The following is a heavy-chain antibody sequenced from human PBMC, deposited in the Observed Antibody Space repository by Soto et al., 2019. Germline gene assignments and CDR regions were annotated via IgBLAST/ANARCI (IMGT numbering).Heavy chain of an antibody. J-gene: IGHJ6*02. V-gene: IGHV1-2*02. CDR3: AREGLNYVGDYYYGMDV. D-gene: IGHD1-7*01. CDR2: INPNSGGT. CDR1: GYTFTRYY. Sequence: ASVKVSCKASGYTFTRYYMHWVRQAPGQGLEWMGWINPNSGGTNYAQMFQGRVTMTRDTSISTAYMELSRLRSDDTAVYYCAREGLNYVGDYYYGMDVWGQGTTVTVS.